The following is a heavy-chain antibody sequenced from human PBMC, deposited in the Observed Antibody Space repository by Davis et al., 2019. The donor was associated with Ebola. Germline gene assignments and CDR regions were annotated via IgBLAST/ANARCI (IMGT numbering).Heavy chain of an antibody. CDR2: ISSSSSTI. J-gene: IGHJ4*02. D-gene: IGHD2-2*01. Sequence: GESLKISCAASGFTFSSYSMNWVRQAPGKGLEWVSYISSSSSTIYYADSVKGRFTISRDNAKNSLYLQMNSLRDEDTAVYYCARVRFDCSSTSCYEVFDYWGQGTLVTVSS. CDR1: GFTFSSYS. CDR3: ARVRFDCSSTSCYEVFDY. V-gene: IGHV3-48*02.